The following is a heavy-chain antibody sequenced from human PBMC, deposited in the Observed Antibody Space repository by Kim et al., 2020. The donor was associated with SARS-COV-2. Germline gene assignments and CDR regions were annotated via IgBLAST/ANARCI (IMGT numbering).Heavy chain of an antibody. CDR3: ARSSPPPFALLLWSGLGAFDI. V-gene: IGHV3-53*01. CDR1: GFTVSSNY. J-gene: IGHJ3*02. D-gene: IGHD3-10*01. Sequence: GGSRRLSCAASGFTVSSNYMSWVRQAPGKGLEWVSVIYSGGSTYYADSVKGRFTISRDNSKNTLYLQMNSLRAEDTAVYYCARSSPPPFALLLWSGLGAFDIWGQGTMVTVSS. CDR2: IYSGGST.